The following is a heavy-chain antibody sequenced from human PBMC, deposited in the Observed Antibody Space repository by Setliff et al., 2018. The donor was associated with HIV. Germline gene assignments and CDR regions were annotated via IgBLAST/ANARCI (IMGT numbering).Heavy chain of an antibody. Sequence: PSETLSLTCTVAGVSISSSSSYWGWIRQPPEKGLEWIGNVYYNGKTYNNPSLKSRVTVSVDTSKNQFSLKMGAVTAADTGMYYCVRLTGYCSGDSCFSGEFDYWGQGALVTVSS. CDR2: VYYNGKT. CDR3: VRLTGYCSGDSCFSGEFDY. D-gene: IGHD2-15*01. J-gene: IGHJ4*02. CDR1: GVSISSSSSY. V-gene: IGHV4-39*01.